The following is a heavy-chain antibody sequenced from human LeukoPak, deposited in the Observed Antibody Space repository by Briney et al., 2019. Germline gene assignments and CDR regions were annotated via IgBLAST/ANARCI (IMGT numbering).Heavy chain of an antibody. CDR3: ARRPVGATTRYFDY. CDR2: INHSGST. J-gene: IGHJ4*02. D-gene: IGHD1-26*01. V-gene: IGHV4-34*01. CDR1: GGSFSVYY. Sequence: SETLSLTCAVYGGSFSVYYWSWIRQPPGKGLEWIGEINHSGSTNYNPSLKSRVTISVDTSKNQFSLKLSSVTAADTAVYYCARRPVGATTRYFDYWGQGTLVTVSS.